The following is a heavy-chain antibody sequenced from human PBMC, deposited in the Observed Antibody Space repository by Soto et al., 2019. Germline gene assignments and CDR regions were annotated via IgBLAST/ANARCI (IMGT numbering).Heavy chain of an antibody. CDR2: IYWDDDK. Sequence: SGPTLVNPPQPLTLTCTFSGFSLSTSGVGVGWIRQPPGKALEWLALIYWDDDKRYSPSLKSRLTITKDTSKNQVVLTITNMDPVDTATYYCAHIGATMIVLGAFDIWGQGTMVTVSS. V-gene: IGHV2-5*02. CDR1: GFSLSTSGVG. D-gene: IGHD3-22*01. CDR3: AHIGATMIVLGAFDI. J-gene: IGHJ3*02.